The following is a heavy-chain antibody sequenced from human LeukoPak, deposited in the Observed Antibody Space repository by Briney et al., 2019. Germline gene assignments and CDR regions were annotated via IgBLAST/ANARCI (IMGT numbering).Heavy chain of an antibody. CDR3: AADPVVVRSGMDV. Sequence: ASVKVSCKASGFTFTSSAVQWMRQARGQRLEWIGWIVVGSGNTNYAQKFQERVTITRDMSTSTAYMELSSLRSEDTAVYYCAADPVVVRSGMDVWGQGTTVTVSS. CDR1: GFTFTSSA. CDR2: IVVGSGNT. J-gene: IGHJ6*02. V-gene: IGHV1-58*01. D-gene: IGHD3-22*01.